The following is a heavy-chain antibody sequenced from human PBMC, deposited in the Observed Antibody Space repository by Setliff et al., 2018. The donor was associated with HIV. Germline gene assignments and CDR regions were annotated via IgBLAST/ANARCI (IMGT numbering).Heavy chain of an antibody. CDR2: LWYDGGKK. CDR3: AKDPAVRGSTFDS. J-gene: IGHJ4*02. D-gene: IGHD3-10*01. Sequence: PGGSLRLSCEVSGFTLSVYGMHWVRQAPGKGLEWVAVLWYDGGKKHDADSLKGRFTISRDDSKNALYLQMNSLRAEDTSLYYCAKDPAVRGSTFDSWGQGTLVTVSS. V-gene: IGHV3-33*06. CDR1: GFTLSVYG.